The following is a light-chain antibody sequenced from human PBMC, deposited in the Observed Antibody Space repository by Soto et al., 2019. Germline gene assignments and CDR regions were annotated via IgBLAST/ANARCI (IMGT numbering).Light chain of an antibody. J-gene: IGKJ4*01. Sequence: EIVLTQSPDTLSLSPGERATLSCRTSEPIRTTYVAWSQQQPGQAPSLLTYGPSSRAIAIPDRFSGSVSGTDFTLTISRLEPVDFALYYCQQYADSPHTFGGGTKVDI. CDR3: QQYADSPHT. CDR2: GPS. CDR1: EPIRTTY. V-gene: IGKV3-20*01.